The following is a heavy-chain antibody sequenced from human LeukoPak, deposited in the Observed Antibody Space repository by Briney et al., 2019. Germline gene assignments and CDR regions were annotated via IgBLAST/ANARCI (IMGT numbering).Heavy chain of an antibody. CDR1: GYTFTSYG. D-gene: IGHD6-13*01. V-gene: IGHV1-18*01. J-gene: IGHJ4*02. Sequence: ASVKVSCKASGYTFTSYGISWVRQAPGQGLEWMGWISAYNGNTNYAQKLQGRVTMTTDTSTSTAYMELRSLRSDDTAVYYCARAPNSLSSSWYVAPRLFDYWGQGTLVTVSS. CDR2: ISAYNGNT. CDR3: ARAPNSLSSSWYVAPRLFDY.